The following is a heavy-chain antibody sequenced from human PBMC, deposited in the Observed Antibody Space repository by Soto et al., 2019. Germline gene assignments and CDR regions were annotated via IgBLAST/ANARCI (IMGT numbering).Heavy chain of an antibody. V-gene: IGHV3-30*18. CDR2: ISYDGSNK. D-gene: IGHD2-21*01. CDR1: GFTFSSYG. Sequence: QVQLVESGGGVVQPGRSLRLSCAASGFTFSSYGMHWVRQAPGKGLEWVAVISYDGSNKYYADSVKGRFTISRDNSNTTLYLQMNTVRAEDTAVYYCAKPLWWPHPFDYCGQGTLVTVSS. CDR3: AKPLWWPHPFDY. J-gene: IGHJ4*02.